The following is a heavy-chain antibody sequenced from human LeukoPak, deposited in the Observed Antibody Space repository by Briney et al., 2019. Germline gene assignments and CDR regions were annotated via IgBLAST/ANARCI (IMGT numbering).Heavy chain of an antibody. D-gene: IGHD3-10*01. CDR3: ARTVLLWFGELLGYFDY. CDR1: GFTFSNYA. Sequence: GGSLKLSCAASGFTFSNYAMNWVRQAPGKGLEWVSGISGSGANTYYADSVKGRFTISRDNAKNSLYLQINSLRAEDTAVYYCARTVLLWFGELLGYFDYWGQGTLVTVSS. J-gene: IGHJ4*02. V-gene: IGHV3-23*01. CDR2: ISGSGANT.